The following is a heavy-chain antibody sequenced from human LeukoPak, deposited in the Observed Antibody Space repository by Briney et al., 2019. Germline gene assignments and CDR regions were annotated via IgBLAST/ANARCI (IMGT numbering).Heavy chain of an antibody. V-gene: IGHV3-7*01. D-gene: IGHD5-18*01. CDR3: ARSGYSYGFDFDY. CDR1: GFTFSSYW. J-gene: IGHJ4*02. Sequence: PGGSLRLSCAASGFTFSSYWMSWVRQAPGKGLEWVANIKQDGSEKYYVDSVKGRFTISRDNAKNSLYLQMNSLRAEDTAVYYCARSGYSYGFDFDYWGQGTLVTVSS. CDR2: IKQDGSEK.